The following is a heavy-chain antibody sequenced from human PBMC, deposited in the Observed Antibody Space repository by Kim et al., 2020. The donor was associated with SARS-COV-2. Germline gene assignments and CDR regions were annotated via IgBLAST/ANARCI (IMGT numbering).Heavy chain of an antibody. CDR3: ARRSTSSSGFSFDY. D-gene: IGHD6-19*01. J-gene: IGHJ4*02. V-gene: IGHV6-1*01. Sequence: AGSVQSRITVIPDTSENQFSLQLNSVTPEDTAVYYCARRSTSSSGFSFDYWGQGALVTVSS.